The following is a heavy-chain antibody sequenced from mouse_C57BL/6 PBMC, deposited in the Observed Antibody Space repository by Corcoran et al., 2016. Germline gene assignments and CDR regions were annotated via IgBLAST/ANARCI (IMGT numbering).Heavy chain of an antibody. D-gene: IGHD2-2*01. CDR3: ARVPGYDGDYYAMDY. Sequence: DVQLQESGPGLVKPSQSLSLTCSVTGYSITSGYYWNWIRQFPGNKLEWMGYISYDGSNNYNPSLKNRISITRDTSKNQFFLKLNSVTTEDTATYYCARVPGYDGDYYAMDYWGQGTSVTVSS. J-gene: IGHJ4*01. CDR2: ISYDGSN. V-gene: IGHV3-6*01. CDR1: GYSITSGYY.